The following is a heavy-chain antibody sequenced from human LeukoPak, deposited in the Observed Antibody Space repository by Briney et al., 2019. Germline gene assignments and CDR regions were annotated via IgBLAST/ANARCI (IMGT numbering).Heavy chain of an antibody. CDR1: GYTLTELS. J-gene: IGHJ5*02. CDR3: ATDLTALAARPT. CDR2: FDPEDGET. D-gene: IGHD6-6*01. Sequence: ASVKVSCKVSGYTLTELSMHWVRQAPGKGLEWMGGFDPEDGETIYAQKFQGRVTMTEDTSTDTAYMELSSLRSEDTAVYYCATDLTALAARPTWGQGTLVTVSS. V-gene: IGHV1-24*01.